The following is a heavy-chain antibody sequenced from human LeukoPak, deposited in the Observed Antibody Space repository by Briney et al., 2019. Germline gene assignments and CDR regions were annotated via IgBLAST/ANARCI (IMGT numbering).Heavy chain of an antibody. CDR2: INHSGST. Sequence: PSETLSLTCAVYGGSFSGYYWSWIRQPPGKGLEWIGEINHSGSTNYNPSLKSRVTISVDTSKNQFSLKLSSVTAADTAVYHCARGNYGGKVDYWGQGTLVTVSS. J-gene: IGHJ4*02. CDR1: GGSFSGYY. CDR3: ARGNYGGKVDY. D-gene: IGHD4-23*01. V-gene: IGHV4-34*01.